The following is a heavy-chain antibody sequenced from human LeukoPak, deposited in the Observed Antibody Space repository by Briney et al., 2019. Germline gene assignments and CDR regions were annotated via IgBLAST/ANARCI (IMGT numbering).Heavy chain of an antibody. Sequence: SETLSLTCAVYGGSFSGYYWSWIRQPPGKGLEWIGEINHSGSTNYNPSLKSRVTISVDTSKNQFSLKLSSVTAADTAVYYCARVGPGDSYYFDYWGQGTLVTVSS. CDR3: ARVGPGDSYYFDY. CDR1: GGSFSGYY. CDR2: INHSGST. D-gene: IGHD7-27*01. V-gene: IGHV4-34*01. J-gene: IGHJ4*02.